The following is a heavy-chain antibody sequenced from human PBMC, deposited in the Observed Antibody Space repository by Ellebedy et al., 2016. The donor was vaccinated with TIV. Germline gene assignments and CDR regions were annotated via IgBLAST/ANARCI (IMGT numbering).Heavy chain of an antibody. J-gene: IGHJ3*01. D-gene: IGHD6-19*01. CDR2: ISGSGVKT. Sequence: GESLKISCADSGFTFDTYAMSWVRQAPGKGLEWVSHISGSGVKTYYADPVRGRFSISRDNSKNTLYLQMNSLRADDTAVYYCANYKNTGGSVWRSDAFDVWGQGTMVTVSS. V-gene: IGHV3-23*01. CDR1: GFTFDTYA. CDR3: ANYKNTGGSVWRSDAFDV.